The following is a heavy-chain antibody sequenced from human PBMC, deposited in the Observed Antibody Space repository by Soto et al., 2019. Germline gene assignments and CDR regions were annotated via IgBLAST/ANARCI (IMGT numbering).Heavy chain of an antibody. CDR3: ARSGLARSGWLMDEN. CDR2: INHKGST. CDR1: GGSFSGYY. V-gene: IGHV4-34*01. D-gene: IGHD6-19*01. J-gene: IGHJ4*02. Sequence: TSETLSLTCAVYGGSFSGYYWSWIRQPPGKGLEWIGEINHKGSTNYNPSLKSRVTISVDTSKNQFSLNLNSVTAADTAVYYCARSGLARSGWLMDENWGQGTLVTVSS.